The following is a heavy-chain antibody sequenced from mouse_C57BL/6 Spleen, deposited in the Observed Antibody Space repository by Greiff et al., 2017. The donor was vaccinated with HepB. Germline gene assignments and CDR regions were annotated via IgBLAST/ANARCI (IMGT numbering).Heavy chain of an antibody. CDR3: ARYYGSNWFAY. D-gene: IGHD1-1*01. V-gene: IGHV1-81*01. CDR1: GYTFTSYG. J-gene: IGHJ3*01. CDR2: IYPRSGNT. Sequence: VKVVESGAELARPGASVKLSCKASGYTFTSYGISWVKQRTGQGLEWIGEIYPRSGNTYYNEKFKGKATLTADKSSSTAYMELRSLTSEDSAVYFCARYYGSNWFAYWGQGTLVTVSA.